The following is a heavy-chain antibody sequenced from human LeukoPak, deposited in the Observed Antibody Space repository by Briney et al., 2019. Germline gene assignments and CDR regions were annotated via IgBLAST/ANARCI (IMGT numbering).Heavy chain of an antibody. CDR2: INPNSGGT. D-gene: IGHD3-22*01. CDR3: ARGDYYDSSGPTSNWFDP. V-gene: IGHV1-2*02. CDR1: GYTFTGYY. Sequence: ASVKVSCKASGYTFTGYYMHWVRQAPGQGLEWMGWINPNSGGTNYAQKLQGRVTMTRDTSISTAYMELSRLRSDDTAVYYCARGDYYDSSGPTSNWFDPWGQGTLVTVSS. J-gene: IGHJ5*02.